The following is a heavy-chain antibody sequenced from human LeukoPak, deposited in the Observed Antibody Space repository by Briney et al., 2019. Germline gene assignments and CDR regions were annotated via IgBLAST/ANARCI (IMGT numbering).Heavy chain of an antibody. V-gene: IGHV3-21*01. CDR1: GFTFSSDS. Sequence: GGSLRLSCAASGFTFSSDSMNWVRQAPGKGLEWVSSISSSSSYIYYAVSVKGRFTISRDNAKNSLYLQMNSLRAEDTAVYYCARGSSSGWSRGDYWGQGTLVTVSS. J-gene: IGHJ4*02. CDR2: ISSSSSYI. CDR3: ARGSSSGWSRGDY. D-gene: IGHD6-19*01.